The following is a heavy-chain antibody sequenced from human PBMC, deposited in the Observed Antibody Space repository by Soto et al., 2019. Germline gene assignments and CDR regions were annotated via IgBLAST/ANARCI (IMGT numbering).Heavy chain of an antibody. CDR1: VGSFSVYY. J-gene: IGHJ6*01. CDR3: AREACSTTSCYHD. V-gene: IGHV4-34*01. CDR2: INHYGST. D-gene: IGHD2-2*01. Sequence: PETLSLTSAFYVGSFSVYYWSWIRQPPGKGLEWIGEINHYGSTNQNPSLKSRVTLSIDTSKNQFSLKLSSVTAADTAVYYCAREACSTTSCYHDWGQGTTVTVSS.